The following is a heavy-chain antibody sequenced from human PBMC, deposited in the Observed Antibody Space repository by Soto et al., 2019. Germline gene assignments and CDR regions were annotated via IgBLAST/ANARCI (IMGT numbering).Heavy chain of an antibody. CDR1: GYSFTSYW. Sequence: EVQLVQSGVEVKKPGESLRISCKGSGYSFTSYWISWVRQMPGTGLEWMGRIDPSDSYTNYSPSFQGHVTFSADNSISTAYLQWSSLKASDTAMYYCARHVAHYYGMDVWGQGTTVTVSS. V-gene: IGHV5-10-1*01. J-gene: IGHJ6*02. CDR3: ARHVAHYYGMDV. CDR2: IDPSDSYT.